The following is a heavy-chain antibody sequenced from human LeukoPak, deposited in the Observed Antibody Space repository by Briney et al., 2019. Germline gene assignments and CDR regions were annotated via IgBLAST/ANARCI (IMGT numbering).Heavy chain of an antibody. V-gene: IGHV4-39*07. CDR3: ARITIFGVVIVGMDV. D-gene: IGHD3-3*01. J-gene: IGHJ6*02. CDR2: IYYSGST. Sequence: PSETLSLTCTVSGGSISSSSYYWGWIRQPPGKGLEWIGSIYYSGSTNYNPSLRSRVTISVDTSKNQFSLKLSSVTAADTAVYYCARITIFGVVIVGMDVWGQGTTVTVSS. CDR1: GGSISSSSYY.